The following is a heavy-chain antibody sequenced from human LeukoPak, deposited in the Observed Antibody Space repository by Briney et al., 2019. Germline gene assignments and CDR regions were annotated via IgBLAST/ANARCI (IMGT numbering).Heavy chain of an antibody. J-gene: IGHJ4*02. Sequence: GGSLRLSCVASGFTFSSYAMHWVRQAPGKGLEWVALISYDGSNKYYADSVKGRFTISRNNSKNTLYLQMNSLRAEDTAVYYCARGGVYSSGSYYLYYFDYWGQGTLVTVSS. V-gene: IGHV3-30-3*01. D-gene: IGHD6-19*01. CDR3: ARGGVYSSGSYYLYYFDY. CDR2: ISYDGSNK. CDR1: GFTFSSYA.